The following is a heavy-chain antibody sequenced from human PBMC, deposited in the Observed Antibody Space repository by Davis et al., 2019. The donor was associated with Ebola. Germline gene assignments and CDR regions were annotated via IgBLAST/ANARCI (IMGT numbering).Heavy chain of an antibody. V-gene: IGHV1-46*01. CDR3: ARGGYCSGSSCYGWFDA. J-gene: IGHJ5*02. CDR2: INPSTGST. CDR1: GYTFTRYY. D-gene: IGHD2-15*01. Sequence: ASVKVSCKASGYTFTRYYMHWVRQAPGQGLEWMGIINPSTGSTSYAQKFQGRVTMTRDTSTSTVYMELSSLTSEDTAVYYCARGGYCSGSSCYGWFDAWGQGTLVTVSS.